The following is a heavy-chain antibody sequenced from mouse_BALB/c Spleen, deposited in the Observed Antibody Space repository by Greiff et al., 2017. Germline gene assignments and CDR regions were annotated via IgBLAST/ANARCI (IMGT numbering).Heavy chain of an antibody. V-gene: IGHV5-9-4*01. CDR2: ISSGGSYT. Sequence: EVKLVESGGGLVKPGGSLKLSCAASGFTFSSYAMSWVRQSPEKRLEWVAEISSGGSYTYYPDTVTGRFTISRDNAKNTLYLEMSSLRSEDTAMYYCARAFYYYGSRKDWYFDVWGAGTTVTVSS. D-gene: IGHD1-1*01. CDR1: GFTFSSYA. CDR3: ARAFYYYGSRKDWYFDV. J-gene: IGHJ1*01.